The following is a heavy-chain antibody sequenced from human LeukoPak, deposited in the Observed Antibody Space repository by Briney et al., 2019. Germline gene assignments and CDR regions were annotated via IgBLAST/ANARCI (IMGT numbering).Heavy chain of an antibody. V-gene: IGHV3-21*01. CDR2: IRPSGDNT. Sequence: GGSLRLFCAASGFTFSSYDMTWVRQAPGRGLEWVSSIRPSGDNTYYGDSVKGRFTISRDNAKNSLYLQMNSLRAEDTAVYYCARAPHSPEQLIDYWGQGTLVTVSS. D-gene: IGHD6-13*01. CDR3: ARAPHSPEQLIDY. J-gene: IGHJ4*02. CDR1: GFTFSSYD.